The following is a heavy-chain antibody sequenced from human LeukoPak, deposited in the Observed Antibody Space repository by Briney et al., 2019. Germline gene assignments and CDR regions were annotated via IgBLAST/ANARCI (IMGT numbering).Heavy chain of an antibody. J-gene: IGHJ4*02. CDR1: GFTFSSYA. V-gene: IGHV3-23*01. CDR3: AKASPAARRIKPVDY. D-gene: IGHD6-6*01. CDR2: ISGSGGST. Sequence: GGSLRLSCAASGFTFSSYAMSWVRQAPGKGLEWVSAISGSGGSTYYADSVKGRFTISRDNSKSTLYLQMNSLRAEDTAVYYCAKASPAARRIKPVDYWGQGTLVTVSS.